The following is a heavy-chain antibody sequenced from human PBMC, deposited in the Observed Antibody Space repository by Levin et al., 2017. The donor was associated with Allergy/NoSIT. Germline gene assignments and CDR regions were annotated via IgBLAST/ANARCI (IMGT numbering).Heavy chain of an antibody. D-gene: IGHD3-10*01. Sequence: GGSLRLSCAASGFTVSSNYMSWVRQAPGKGLEWVSVIYSGGSTYYADSVKGRFTISRDNSKNTLYLQMNSLRAEDTAVYYCARGATMVRGYYNWFDPWGQGTLVTVSS. CDR3: ARGATMVRGYYNWFDP. CDR2: IYSGGST. CDR1: GFTVSSNY. J-gene: IGHJ5*02. V-gene: IGHV3-66*01.